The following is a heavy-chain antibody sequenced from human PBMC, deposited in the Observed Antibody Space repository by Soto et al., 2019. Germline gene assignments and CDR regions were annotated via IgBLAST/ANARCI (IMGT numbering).Heavy chain of an antibody. V-gene: IGHV1-3*01. CDR3: AREKDYGDYGYYFDY. Sequence: QVQLVQSGAEVKKPGASVKVSCKASGYTFSDYAIHWVRQAPGQRREWMGWVNAGNGNTKYSRKFQGRVTITRDTSASTAYMELSSLRSEDTAVYYCAREKDYGDYGYYFDYWGQGTLVTVSS. D-gene: IGHD4-17*01. CDR1: GYTFSDYA. J-gene: IGHJ4*02. CDR2: VNAGNGNT.